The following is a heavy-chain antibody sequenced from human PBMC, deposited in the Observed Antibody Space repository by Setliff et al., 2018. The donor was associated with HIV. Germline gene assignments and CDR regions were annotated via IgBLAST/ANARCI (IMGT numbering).Heavy chain of an antibody. J-gene: IGHJ5*02. CDR1: GGTFSSYR. Sequence: SVKVSCKASGGTFSSYRISWVRQAPGQGLEWMGWINAGNGNTKYSEKFQGRVTITADESTSTAYMELSSLRSEDTAVYYCARGFSVYSSSDPLLNWFDPWGQGTLVTVSS. CDR2: INAGNGNT. V-gene: IGHV1-69*13. D-gene: IGHD6-6*01. CDR3: ARGFSVYSSSDPLLNWFDP.